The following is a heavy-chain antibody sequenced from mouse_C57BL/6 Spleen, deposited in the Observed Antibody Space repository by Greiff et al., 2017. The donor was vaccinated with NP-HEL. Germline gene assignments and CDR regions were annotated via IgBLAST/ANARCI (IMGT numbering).Heavy chain of an antibody. V-gene: IGHV1-82*01. D-gene: IGHD2-5*01. CDR2: IYPGDGDT. CDR1: GYAFSSSW. J-gene: IGHJ4*01. CDR3: ARSEDYSNAMDY. Sequence: QVQLQQSGPELVKPGASVKISCKASGYAFSSSWMNWVKQRPGQGLEWIGRIYPGDGDTNYNGKFKGKATLTADKSSSTAYMQLSSLTSEDSAVYFCARSEDYSNAMDYWGQGTSVTVSS.